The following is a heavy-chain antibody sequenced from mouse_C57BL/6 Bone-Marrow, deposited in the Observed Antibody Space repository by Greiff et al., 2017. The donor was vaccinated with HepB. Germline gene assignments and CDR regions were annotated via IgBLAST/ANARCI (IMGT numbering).Heavy chain of an antibody. Sequence: EVKLVESGGDLVKPGGSLKLSCAASGFTFSSYGMSWVRQTPDKRLEWVATISSGGSYTYYPDSVTGRFTISRDNAKNTLYLQMSSLKSEDTAMYYCARHGYGAWFAYWGQGTLVTVSA. J-gene: IGHJ3*01. CDR3: ARHGYGAWFAY. D-gene: IGHD1-2*01. CDR2: ISSGGSYT. V-gene: IGHV5-6*02. CDR1: GFTFSSYG.